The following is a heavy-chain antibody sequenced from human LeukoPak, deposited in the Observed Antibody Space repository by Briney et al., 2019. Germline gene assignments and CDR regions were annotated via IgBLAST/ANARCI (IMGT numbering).Heavy chain of an antibody. J-gene: IGHJ4*02. D-gene: IGHD4-17*01. Sequence: SVKVSCKASGYTFTSYGISWVRQAPGQGLEWMGRIIPIVGVANYAQKFQGRVTIIADKSTSTAYMEQSSLRSEDTAVYYCARVRQDYGDYYFDYWGQGTLVTVSS. CDR3: ARVRQDYGDYYFDY. CDR1: GYTFTSYG. V-gene: IGHV1-69*04. CDR2: IIPIVGVA.